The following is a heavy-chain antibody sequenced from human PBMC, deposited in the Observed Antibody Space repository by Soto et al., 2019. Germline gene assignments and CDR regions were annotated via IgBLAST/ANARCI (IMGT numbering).Heavy chain of an antibody. CDR2: ISGSGGGT. J-gene: IGHJ3*02. D-gene: IGHD4-17*01. Sequence: EVQLLESGGGLVQPGGSPRLSCAASGFTFSSHAMSWVRQAPGKGLEWVSAISGSGGGTYYADSVKGRFTISRDNSKKTFYLQMNSLRAEDTAVDYCAKDPQGDYDAFAIWGQGTMVTVSS. V-gene: IGHV3-23*01. CDR3: AKDPQGDYDAFAI. CDR1: GFTFSSHA.